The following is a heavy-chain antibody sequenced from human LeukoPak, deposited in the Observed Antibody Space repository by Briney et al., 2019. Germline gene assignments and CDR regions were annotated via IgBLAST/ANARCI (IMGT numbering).Heavy chain of an antibody. CDR2: TYYRSKLYY. Sequence: SQTLSLTCAISGDLVSSNIAAGNWIRQSPSRGLEWLGRTYYRSKLYYDYAVSVKNRIIINLDTSKHQLPLQVNSVPREDTAVYYCEWEHSSSRLLWGKGTTVTVSS. V-gene: IGHV6-1*01. CDR1: GDLVSSNIAA. D-gene: IGHD6-13*01. CDR3: EWEHSSSRLL. J-gene: IGHJ6*04.